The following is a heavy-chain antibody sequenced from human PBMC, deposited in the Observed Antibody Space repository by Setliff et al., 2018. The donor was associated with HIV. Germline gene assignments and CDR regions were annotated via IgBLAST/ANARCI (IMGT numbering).Heavy chain of an antibody. Sequence: SETLSLTCNVSGGSISRNYYWGWIRQPPDKGLEWIGSSHYSGSTSYNPSLRSRVTISVDTSKNHFSLKLSSVTAADTAVYYCARGRAEYVAVAVMGSWFDPWGQGTLVTVS. CDR1: GGSISRNYY. V-gene: IGHV4-39*07. J-gene: IGHJ5*02. CDR2: SHYSGST. D-gene: IGHD6-19*01. CDR3: ARGRAEYVAVAVMGSWFDP.